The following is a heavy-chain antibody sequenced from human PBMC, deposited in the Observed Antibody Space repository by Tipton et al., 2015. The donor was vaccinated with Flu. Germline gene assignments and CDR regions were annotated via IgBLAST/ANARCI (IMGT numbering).Heavy chain of an antibody. D-gene: IGHD2-21*02. J-gene: IGHJ4*02. CDR2: NSAYNGNK. CDR3: ARDRGVVVTAASFDY. CDR1: GYTFTSYG. V-gene: IGHV1-18*01. Sequence: QVQLVQSGAEVKKPGASVKVSCKASGYTFTSYGISWVRQAPGQGLEWMGWNSAYNGNKNYAQKLQVRVTMTTDTSTSTAYMELRSLRSDDTAVYYCARDRGVVVTAASFDYWGKGTLVTVSS.